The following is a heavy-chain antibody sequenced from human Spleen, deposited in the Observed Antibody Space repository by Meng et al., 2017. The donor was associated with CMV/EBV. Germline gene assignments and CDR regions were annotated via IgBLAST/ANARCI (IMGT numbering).Heavy chain of an antibody. CDR2: IKQDGREK. CDR3: ASTRFGEFSFDY. J-gene: IGHJ4*02. CDR1: GFTFSTYW. D-gene: IGHD3-10*01. Sequence: GGSLRLSCAASGFTFSTYWMSWVRQAPGKGLEWVANIKQDGREKYYVDSVKGRFTISRDNAKNSLYLQMNSLRAEDTAVYYCASTRFGEFSFDYWGQGTQVTVSS. V-gene: IGHV3-7*01.